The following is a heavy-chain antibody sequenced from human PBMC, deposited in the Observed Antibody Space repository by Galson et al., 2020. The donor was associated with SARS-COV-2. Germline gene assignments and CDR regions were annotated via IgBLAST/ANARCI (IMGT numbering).Heavy chain of an antibody. D-gene: IGHD6-13*01. J-gene: IGHJ4*02. CDR3: ARDKAAAGKRFDY. Sequence: ASDKVPCKASGYTFTSYGISWVRPAPAQGLEWMGWISPYNGNTNYAPKLQGRVTMTTNTSTSTAYMELRRLRSDDTDLCYCARDKAAAGKRFDYWGQGTLVTVSS. CDR1: GYTFTSYG. CDR2: ISPYNGNT. V-gene: IGHV1-18*01.